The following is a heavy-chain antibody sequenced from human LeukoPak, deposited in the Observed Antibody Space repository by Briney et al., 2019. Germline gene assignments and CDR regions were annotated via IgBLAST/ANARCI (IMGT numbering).Heavy chain of an antibody. CDR2: ISSTGNTI. J-gene: IGHJ6*03. Sequence: GGSLRLSCAASGFTFSDYYMTWIRQAPGKGLEWVSYISSTGNTIYYADSMKGRFTISRDNAKNSLYLRMNSLRAEDTAVYYCARVVGYLDYYYMDVWGKGTTVTVSS. V-gene: IGHV3-11*04. CDR1: GFTFSDYY. CDR3: ARVVGYLDYYYMDV. D-gene: IGHD2-15*01.